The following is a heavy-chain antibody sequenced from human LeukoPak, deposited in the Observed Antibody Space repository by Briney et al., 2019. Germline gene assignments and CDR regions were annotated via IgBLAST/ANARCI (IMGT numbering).Heavy chain of an antibody. Sequence: SVKVSCKASGGTFSSYAISWVRQAPGQGLEWMGRIIPIFGIANYAQKFQGRVTITADKSTSTAYMELSSLRSEDTAVYYCAVVTSPGGFDYWGQGTLVTVSS. V-gene: IGHV1-69*04. CDR1: GGTFSSYA. J-gene: IGHJ4*02. CDR2: IIPIFGIA. CDR3: AVVTSPGGFDY. D-gene: IGHD2-21*02.